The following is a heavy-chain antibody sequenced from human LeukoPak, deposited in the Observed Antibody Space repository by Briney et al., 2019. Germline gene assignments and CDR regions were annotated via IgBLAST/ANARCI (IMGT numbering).Heavy chain of an antibody. Sequence: GSSVKVSCKASGGTFSSYAISWVRQAPGQGLEWMGRIIPTLGIANYAQKFQGRVTITADKSTSTAYMELSSLRSEDTAVYYCARVSYYDSSGSGPVFDYWGQGTLVTVSS. V-gene: IGHV1-69*04. D-gene: IGHD3-22*01. CDR1: GGTFSSYA. CDR2: IIPTLGIA. J-gene: IGHJ4*02. CDR3: ARVSYYDSSGSGPVFDY.